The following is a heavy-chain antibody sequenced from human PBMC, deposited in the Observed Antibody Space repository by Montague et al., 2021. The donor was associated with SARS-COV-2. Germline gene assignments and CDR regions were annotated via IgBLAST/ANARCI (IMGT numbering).Heavy chain of an antibody. D-gene: IGHD3-3*01. CDR1: GVSITSDIYF. V-gene: IGHV4-61*02. CDR2: VYSLATN. J-gene: IGHJ5*02. CDR3: ASYDFWSGYTDDL. Sequence: TLSLTCTVSGVSITSDIYFWHWFRQPAGKGLEWIGRVYSLATNKYNPSLRSRLTLAFDTSKNQISLNLTSVTAADAAVYYCASYDFWSGYTDDLWGPGIRVTVSS.